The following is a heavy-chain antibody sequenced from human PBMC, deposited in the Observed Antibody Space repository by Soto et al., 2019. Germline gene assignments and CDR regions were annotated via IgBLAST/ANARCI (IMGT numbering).Heavy chain of an antibody. V-gene: IGHV4-31*03. J-gene: IGHJ1*01. CDR2: IHYSGST. CDR3: ARNYDSSGYYGYFQH. CDR1: GGSISSGGYY. D-gene: IGHD3-22*01. Sequence: QVQLQESGPGLVKPSQTLSLTCTVSGGSISSGGYYWSWIRQHPGKGLEWSGYIHYSGSTYYNPSRKRRVTISVDTSKNQFSRKLSSVTAADMAVYYCARNYDSSGYYGYFQHWGQGTLVTVSS.